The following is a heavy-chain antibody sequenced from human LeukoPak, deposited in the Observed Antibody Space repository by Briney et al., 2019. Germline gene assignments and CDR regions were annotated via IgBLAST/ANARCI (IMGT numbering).Heavy chain of an antibody. Sequence: GASVKVSCKTSGYIFTSYDIIWVRQAPGQGLEWMGWTSTYNGNTNYAPKLQGRVTMTTDTSTSTAYMERRSLRSDDTAVYYCARGPAWGYYFDYWGQGTLVTVSS. D-gene: IGHD3-16*01. J-gene: IGHJ4*02. CDR3: ARGPAWGYYFDY. CDR2: TSTYNGNT. V-gene: IGHV1-18*01. CDR1: GYIFTSYD.